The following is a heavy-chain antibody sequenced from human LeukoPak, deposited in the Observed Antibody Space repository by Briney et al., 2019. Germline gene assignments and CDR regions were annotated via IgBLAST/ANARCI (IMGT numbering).Heavy chain of an antibody. CDR1: GYTFTGYY. J-gene: IGHJ3*02. Sequence: ASVRVSCKASGYTFTGYYMHWVRQAPGQGLEWTGWINPNSGGTNYAQKFQGRVTMTRDTSISTAYMELSRLRSDDTAVYCCAPKDIVATKGAFDIWGQGTMVTVSS. CDR2: INPNSGGT. V-gene: IGHV1-2*02. CDR3: APKDIVATKGAFDI. D-gene: IGHD5-12*01.